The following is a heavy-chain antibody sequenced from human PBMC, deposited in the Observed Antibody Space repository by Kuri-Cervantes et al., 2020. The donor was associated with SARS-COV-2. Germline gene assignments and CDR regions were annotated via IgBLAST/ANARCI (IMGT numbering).Heavy chain of an antibody. J-gene: IGHJ6*03. Sequence: ETLSLTCAASGFTFSNSDMNWVRQAPGKGLEWVSGSSWNGSRTHYADSVKGRFIISRDNSRNFLYQQMNSLRPEDMAVYYCARDFDDLYYYYYMDVWGKGTTVTVSS. CDR2: SSWNGSRT. D-gene: IGHD3-3*01. CDR1: GFTFSNSD. V-gene: IGHV3-19*01. CDR3: ARDFDDLYYYYYMDV.